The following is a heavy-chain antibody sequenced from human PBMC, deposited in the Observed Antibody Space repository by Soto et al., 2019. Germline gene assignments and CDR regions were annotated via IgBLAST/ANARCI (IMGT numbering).Heavy chain of an antibody. Sequence: GGSLRLSCAASGFTFSSYWMSWVRQAPGKGLEWVANIKQDGSEKYYVDSVKGRFTISRDNAKNSLYLQINSLRAEDTAVYYCARDSGNDFWSGYYTPYYYYGMDVWGQGTTVTVSS. CDR3: ARDSGNDFWSGYYTPYYYYGMDV. CDR2: IKQDGSEK. D-gene: IGHD3-3*01. J-gene: IGHJ6*02. V-gene: IGHV3-7*05. CDR1: GFTFSSYW.